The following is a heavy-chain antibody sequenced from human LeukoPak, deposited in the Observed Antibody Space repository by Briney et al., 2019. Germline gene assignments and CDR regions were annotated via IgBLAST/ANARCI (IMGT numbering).Heavy chain of an antibody. V-gene: IGHV1-18*01. J-gene: IGHJ4*02. CDR2: ISAYNGKT. CDR1: GYTFSSYG. CDR3: ARDEWGSTYIVDF. Sequence: ASVKVSCKASGYTFSSYGITWVRQAPGQGLEWMGWISAYNGKTYYTQKLQGRFTMTTDTSTSTAYMELKSLSSDDTAVYYCARDEWGSTYIVDFWGQGTLVTVSS. D-gene: IGHD3-16*01.